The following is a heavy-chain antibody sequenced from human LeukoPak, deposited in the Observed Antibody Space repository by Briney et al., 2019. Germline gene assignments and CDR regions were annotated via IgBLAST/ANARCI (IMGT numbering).Heavy chain of an antibody. CDR1: GGSISSSSYY. CDR3: ARVGGTINFDY. V-gene: IGHV4-39*07. D-gene: IGHD3-16*01. CDR2: IYYSGST. Sequence: SETLSLTCTVSGGSISSSSYYWGWIRQPPGKGLEWIGRIYYSGSTCYNPSLKSRVTISVDTSKNQFSLKQSSVTAADTAVYYCARVGGTINFDYWGQGTLVTVSS. J-gene: IGHJ4*02.